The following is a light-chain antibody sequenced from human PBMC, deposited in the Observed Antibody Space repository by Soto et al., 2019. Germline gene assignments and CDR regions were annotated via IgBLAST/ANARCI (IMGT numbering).Light chain of an antibody. CDR2: EVS. V-gene: IGLV2-14*01. CDR3: NSWTRSSNYI. CDR1: SSDVGAYNY. Sequence: QSARTHPASVSWSPGHLITISCTGTSSDVGAYNYVTWHQQHPGKVPKLIIYEVSNRPSGVSDRFSGSKSGNTASLTISGLQAEEEADHYCNSWTRSSNYIFGTGTKVTVL. J-gene: IGLJ1*01.